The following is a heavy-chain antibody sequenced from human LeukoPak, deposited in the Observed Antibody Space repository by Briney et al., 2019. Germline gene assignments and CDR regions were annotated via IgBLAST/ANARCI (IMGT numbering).Heavy chain of an antibody. CDR1: GFTFSSYS. CDR3: AAGFILTGSSADY. D-gene: IGHD3-9*01. Sequence: PGGSLRLSCAASGFTFSSYSMNWVRQAPGKGLEWVSYISSSSSTIYYADSVKGRFTISRDNAKNSLYPQMNSLRDEDTAVYYCAAGFILTGSSADYWGQGTLVTVSS. CDR2: ISSSSSTI. J-gene: IGHJ4*02. V-gene: IGHV3-48*02.